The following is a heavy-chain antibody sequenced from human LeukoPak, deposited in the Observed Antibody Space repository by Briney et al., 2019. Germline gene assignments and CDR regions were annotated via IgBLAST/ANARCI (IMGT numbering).Heavy chain of an antibody. J-gene: IGHJ4*02. CDR3: ARDISGYCSGGSCYSGLAVY. CDR2: IWYDGSNK. V-gene: IGHV3-33*08. D-gene: IGHD2-15*01. Sequence: PGGSLRLSCAVSGFTFSDYYMNWVRQAPGKGLEWVAVIWYDGSNKYYADSVKGRFTISRDNSKNTLYLQMNSLRAEDTAVYYCARDISGYCSGGSCYSGLAVYWGQGTLVTVSS. CDR1: GFTFSDYY.